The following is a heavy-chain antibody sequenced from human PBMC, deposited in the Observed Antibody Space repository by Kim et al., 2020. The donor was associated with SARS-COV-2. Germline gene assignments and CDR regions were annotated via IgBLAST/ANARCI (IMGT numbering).Heavy chain of an antibody. Sequence: ASVKVSCKASGYTFTSYAMNWVRQAPGQGLEWMGWINTNTGNPTYAQGFTGRFVFSLDTSVSTAYLQISSLKADDTAIYYCARSPPPYGSGSYYNLFDYWGQGTLVTVSS. D-gene: IGHD3-10*01. CDR1: GYTFTSYA. CDR3: ARSPPPYGSGSYYNLFDY. CDR2: INTNTGNP. V-gene: IGHV7-4-1*02. J-gene: IGHJ4*02.